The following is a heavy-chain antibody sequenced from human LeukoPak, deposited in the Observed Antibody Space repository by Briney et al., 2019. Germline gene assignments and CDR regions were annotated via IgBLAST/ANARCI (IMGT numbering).Heavy chain of an antibody. CDR2: VSSSSSV. Sequence: GGSLRLSCAASGFTFNRYSMNWVRQAPGKGLEWISYVSSSSSVYYVDSVKGRFTISRDNAKNSLYLPMNSLRAEDTAVYYCARDDVGYFDYWGQGTLVTVSS. V-gene: IGHV3-48*01. J-gene: IGHJ4*02. CDR3: ARDDVGYFDY. D-gene: IGHD1-26*01. CDR1: GFTFNRYS.